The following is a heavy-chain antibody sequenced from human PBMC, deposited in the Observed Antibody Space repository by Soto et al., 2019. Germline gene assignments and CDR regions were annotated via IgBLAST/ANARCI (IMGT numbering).Heavy chain of an antibody. Sequence: QVQLQESGPGLVKPSETLSLTCTVSCGSISSYYWSCIRQPPGKGLEWIGYIYYSGSTNYNPSLKSRVTISVDTSKNQFSLKLISVTAADTAVYYCARDARGVGFDYWGQGTLVTVSS. CDR1: CGSISSYY. J-gene: IGHJ4*02. D-gene: IGHD2-15*01. CDR3: ARDARGVGFDY. CDR2: IYYSGST. V-gene: IGHV4-59*01.